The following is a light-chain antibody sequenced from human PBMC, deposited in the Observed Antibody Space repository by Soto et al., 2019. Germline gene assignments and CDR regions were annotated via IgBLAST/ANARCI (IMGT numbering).Light chain of an antibody. J-gene: IGLJ2*01. CDR1: SSNIGAGYD. CDR3: QSYDISLSVSVV. Sequence: QSVLTQPPSVSGAPGQRVTISCTGSSSNIGAGYDVQWYQQLPGAAPRLLIFGNTNRPSGVPDRFSGSRSGTSASLAISGLQAEDEADYYCQSYDISLSVSVVFGGGTKATVL. V-gene: IGLV1-40*01. CDR2: GNT.